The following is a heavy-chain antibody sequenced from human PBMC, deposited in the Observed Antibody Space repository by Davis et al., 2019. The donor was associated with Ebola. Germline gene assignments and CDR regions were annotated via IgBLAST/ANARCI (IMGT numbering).Heavy chain of an antibody. CDR2: ISAYTGHT. Sequence: AASVTVSCKASGYTFHSHGISWVRQAPGQGLEWMAWISAYTGHTNYAQKFQGRLTLTTDTSTSTVYMELRSLTSDDTAEYYCARGRKGGWDFDYWGQGTRVTVSS. J-gene: IGHJ4*02. CDR3: ARGRKGGWDFDY. CDR1: GYTFHSHG. D-gene: IGHD6-19*01. V-gene: IGHV1-18*01.